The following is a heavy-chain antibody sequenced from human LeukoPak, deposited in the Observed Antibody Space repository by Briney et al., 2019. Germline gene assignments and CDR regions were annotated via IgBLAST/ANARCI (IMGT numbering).Heavy chain of an antibody. CDR3: AREGYVSFDY. J-gene: IGHJ4*02. Sequence: SVTLSLTCAVYGGSFSGFCWGWIRQPPGKGLEWNGETNNIVSTNYNPSLKSGVTISVNTPKNQLSLRLSSGTAADTAVYYCAREGYVSFDYWGQGTLVTVSS. CDR2: TNNIVST. D-gene: IGHD5-12*01. V-gene: IGHV4-34*01. CDR1: GGSFSGFC.